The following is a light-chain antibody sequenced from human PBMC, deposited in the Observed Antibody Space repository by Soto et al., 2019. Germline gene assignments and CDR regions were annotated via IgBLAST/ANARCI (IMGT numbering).Light chain of an antibody. V-gene: IGLV2-23*01. J-gene: IGLJ2*01. CDR1: SSDVGSYNL. CDR3: CSYAGSSTSVV. CDR2: EGS. Sequence: QPASVSGSPGQSITISCTGTSSDVGSYNLVSWYQQHPGKAPKLMIYEGSKRPSGVSNRFSGSKSGNTASLTISGLQAEDEADYYCCSYAGSSTSVVFGGGTKLTVL.